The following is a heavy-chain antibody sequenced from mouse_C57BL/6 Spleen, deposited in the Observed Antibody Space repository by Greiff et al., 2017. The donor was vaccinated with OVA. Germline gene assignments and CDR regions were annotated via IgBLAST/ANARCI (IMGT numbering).Heavy chain of an antibody. J-gene: IGHJ1*03. V-gene: IGHV1-80*01. D-gene: IGHD1-1*01. Sequence: VQLQQSGAELVKPGASVKISCKASGYAFSSYWMNWVKQRPGKGLEWIGQIYPGDGDTNYNGKFKGKATLTADESSSTAYMQLSSLTSEDSAVYFCAPNYYGSSYYWYFDVWGTGTTVTVSS. CDR3: APNYYGSSYYWYFDV. CDR1: GYAFSSYW. CDR2: IYPGDGDT.